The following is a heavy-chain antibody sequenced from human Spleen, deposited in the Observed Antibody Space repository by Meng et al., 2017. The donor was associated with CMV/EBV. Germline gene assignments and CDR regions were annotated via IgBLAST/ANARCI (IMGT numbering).Heavy chain of an antibody. V-gene: IGHV3-30*02. Sequence: GESLKISCAASGFTFSSYGMHWVRQAPGKGLEWVAFIRYDGSNKYYADSVKGRFTISRDNSKNTLYLQMNSLRAEDTAVYYCAKDSGYTPGSFDYWGQGTLVTVSS. CDR1: GFTFSSYG. D-gene: IGHD6-13*01. CDR3: AKDSGYTPGSFDY. CDR2: IRYDGSNK. J-gene: IGHJ4*02.